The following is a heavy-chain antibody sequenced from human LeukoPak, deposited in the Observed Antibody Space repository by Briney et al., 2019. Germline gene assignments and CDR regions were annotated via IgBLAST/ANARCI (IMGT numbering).Heavy chain of an antibody. J-gene: IGHJ6*03. D-gene: IGHD4/OR15-4a*01. CDR3: ARDVRRRVTAIGYGPNEYHYYMDV. Sequence: KPSGTLSLTCAVSGGSISSHHWSWIRQPAGKGLEWIGRIYSSGITKYNPSLRSRVTMSVDTSKNQFSLKLSSVTAADTAVYYCARDVRRRVTAIGYGPNEYHYYMDVWGKGTTVTISS. V-gene: IGHV4-4*07. CDR1: GGSISSHH. CDR2: IYSSGIT.